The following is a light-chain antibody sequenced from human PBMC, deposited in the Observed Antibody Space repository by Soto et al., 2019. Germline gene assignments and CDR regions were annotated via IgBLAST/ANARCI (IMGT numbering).Light chain of an antibody. CDR2: DVS. V-gene: IGLV2-14*01. Sequence: QSALTQPASVSGSPGQSITISCTGTSSDVGGYNYVYWYQQHPGKAPKLMIYDVSNRPSGVSNRFSGSKSGNMASLTISGLQAEDEADYYCSSYTSSSTSVVFGGGTQLTVL. CDR3: SSYTSSSTSVV. CDR1: SSDVGGYNY. J-gene: IGLJ2*01.